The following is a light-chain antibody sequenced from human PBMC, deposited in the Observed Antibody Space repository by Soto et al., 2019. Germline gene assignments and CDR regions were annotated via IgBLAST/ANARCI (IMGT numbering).Light chain of an antibody. CDR3: PQSFSTLGWT. CDR1: QSISTY. J-gene: IGKJ1*01. V-gene: IGKV1-39*01. Sequence: DIQMTQSPSTLSASVGGRVTITCRAGQSISTYLNWYQQKSGKPPKLLISAASSLPSGAPSRSSGSGSGTDFTLTISTLQPEDFATYYCPQSFSTLGWTLGQGTKVDI. CDR2: AAS.